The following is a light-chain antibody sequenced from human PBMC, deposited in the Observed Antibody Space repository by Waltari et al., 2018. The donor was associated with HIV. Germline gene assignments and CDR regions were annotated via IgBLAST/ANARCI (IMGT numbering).Light chain of an antibody. V-gene: IGLV2-11*01. CDR1: SSDVGGYNY. CDR2: DVN. CDR3: CSYAGNYTLGV. J-gene: IGLJ3*02. Sequence: QSALTQPRSVSGSPGQSVTISCTGTSSDVGGYNYVSWYQQHPGKAPKLMIYDVNQRPSGVPDRFSGSKSGNTASLTISGLQAEDEADYYCCSYAGNYTLGVFGGGTKLTVL.